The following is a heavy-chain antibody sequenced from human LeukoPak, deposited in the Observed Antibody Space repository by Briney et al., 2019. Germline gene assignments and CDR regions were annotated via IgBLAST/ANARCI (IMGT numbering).Heavy chain of an antibody. CDR3: ARKKTSHYYDSSGYFDY. V-gene: IGHV1-2*02. Sequence: ASVKVSCKASGYTFTGYYMHWVRQAPGQGLEWMGWINPNSGGTNYAQKFQGRVTMTRDTSISTAYMELSRLRSDDTAVYYCARKKTSHYYDSSGYFDYWGQGTLVTVSS. CDR1: GYTFTGYY. J-gene: IGHJ4*02. D-gene: IGHD3-22*01. CDR2: INPNSGGT.